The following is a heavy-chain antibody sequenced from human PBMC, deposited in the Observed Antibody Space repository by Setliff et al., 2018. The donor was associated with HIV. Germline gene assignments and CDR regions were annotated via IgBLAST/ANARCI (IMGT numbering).Heavy chain of an antibody. V-gene: IGHV4-61*02. CDR1: GGSISSGSYY. CDR2: IYTTGIT. J-gene: IGHJ6*03. Sequence: SETLSLTCTVSGGSISSGSYYWSWIRQPAGKGLEWIGRIYTTGITNYIPSLKSRVTISLDTSKDQFSLKLTSVTAADTAVYYCARGPRPVDVDYYYMDVWGKGTTVTVSS. CDR3: ARGPRPVDVDYYYMDV.